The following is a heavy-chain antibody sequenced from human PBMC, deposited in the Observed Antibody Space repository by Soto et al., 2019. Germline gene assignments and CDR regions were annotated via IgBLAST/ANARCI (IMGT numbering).Heavy chain of an antibody. CDR3: ATGSFTSTGGRIGYHYNAMDV. CDR1: GGTFSSHS. CDR2: IIPIFGPA. V-gene: IGHV1-69*01. D-gene: IGHD1-1*01. J-gene: IGHJ6*02. Sequence: QVQLVQSGAEVKKPGSSVKVSCKSSGGTFSSHSINWVRQAPGQGLEWMGGIIPIFGPANFAKKFQGRVTITADESTTTAYMELSSLTSEDTAVYYCATGSFTSTGGRIGYHYNAMDVWGLGTTVTVSS.